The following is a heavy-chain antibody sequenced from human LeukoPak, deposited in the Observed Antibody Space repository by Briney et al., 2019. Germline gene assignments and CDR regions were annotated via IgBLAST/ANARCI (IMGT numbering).Heavy chain of an antibody. V-gene: IGHV3-21*01. D-gene: IGHD3-10*01. J-gene: IGHJ5*02. CDR1: GFTFSVYS. Sequence: GGSLRLSCAASGFTFSVYSLNWVRQAPGKGLEWVSSISSSNKYIYYADSVKGRFNISRDNAKNSLYLEMNNLRAEDTAVYYCATARDYYGSGGSGFERWGQGTLVAVSS. CDR3: ATARDYYGSGGSGFER. CDR2: ISSSNKYI.